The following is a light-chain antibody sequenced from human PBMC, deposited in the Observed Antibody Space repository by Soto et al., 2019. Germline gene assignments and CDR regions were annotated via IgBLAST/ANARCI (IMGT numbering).Light chain of an antibody. V-gene: IGLV2-23*02. J-gene: IGLJ3*02. Sequence: QSALTQPASVSGSPGQSITISCTGTSSDVGSYNLVSWYQQYPGKAPKLMISEVSKRPSGVSNRFSGSKSGNTAPLTISGLQAEDEADYYCCSYAGSSILFGGGTKLTVL. CDR1: SSDVGSYNL. CDR2: EVS. CDR3: CSYAGSSIL.